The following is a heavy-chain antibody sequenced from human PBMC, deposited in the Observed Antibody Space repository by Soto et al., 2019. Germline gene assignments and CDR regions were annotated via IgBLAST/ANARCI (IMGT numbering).Heavy chain of an antibody. CDR2: IKKDGSKK. V-gene: IGHV3-7*01. D-gene: IGHD1-1*01. Sequence: GGSLRLSCAASGFTFSSYWMSWVRQAPGKGLVWVASIKKDGSKKNYADSVKGRFTISRDNTKNTLFLQMNSLRVEDTAVYYCATEGQLGYWGQGALVTVSS. CDR3: ATEGQLGY. J-gene: IGHJ4*02. CDR1: GFTFSSYW.